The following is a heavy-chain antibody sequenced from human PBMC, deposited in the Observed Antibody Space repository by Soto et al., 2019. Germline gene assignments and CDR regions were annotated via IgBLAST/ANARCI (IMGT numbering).Heavy chain of an antibody. CDR1: AGTCCTYA. Sequence: GASAKKISRTAAGTCCTYAISWGGHAPGRKVEWMGGIIPIFGTANYAQKFQGRVTITADESTSTASIELSSLRSEDTAVYYCARSNYDILTAFLGWFDPWGQGTLVTVSS. CDR3: ARSNYDILTAFLGWFDP. CDR2: IIPIFGTA. V-gene: IGHV1-69*13. J-gene: IGHJ5*02. D-gene: IGHD3-9*01.